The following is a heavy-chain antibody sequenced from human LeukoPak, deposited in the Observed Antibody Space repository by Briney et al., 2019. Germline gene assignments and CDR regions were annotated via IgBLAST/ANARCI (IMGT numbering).Heavy chain of an antibody. CDR3: ATPTVGTSRFDGFDI. J-gene: IGHJ3*02. Sequence: ASVKVSCKASGYTFTSYYMHWVRQAPGQGLEWMEIINPSGGSTSYAQKFQGRVTMTRDTSTSTIYMELSSLRSEDTAVYYCATPTVGTSRFDGFDIWGQGTMVTVSP. D-gene: IGHD4-23*01. V-gene: IGHV1-46*01. CDR2: INPSGGST. CDR1: GYTFTSYY.